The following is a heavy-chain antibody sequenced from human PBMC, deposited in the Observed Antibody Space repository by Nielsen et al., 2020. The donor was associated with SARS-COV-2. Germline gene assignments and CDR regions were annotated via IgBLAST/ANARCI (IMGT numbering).Heavy chain of an antibody. J-gene: IGHJ4*02. CDR2: IYHSGST. Sequence: SETLSLTCTVSGGSISSYYWSWIRQPPGKGLEWIGEIYHSGSTNYNPSLKSRVTISVDKSKNQFSLKLSSVTAADTAVYYCARGEYSGWPYTFDYWGQGTLVTVSS. V-gene: IGHV4-59*12. CDR3: ARGEYSGWPYTFDY. D-gene: IGHD6-19*01. CDR1: GGSISSYY.